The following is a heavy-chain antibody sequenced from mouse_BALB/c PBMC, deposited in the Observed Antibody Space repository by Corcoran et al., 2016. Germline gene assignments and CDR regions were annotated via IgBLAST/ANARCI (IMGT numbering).Heavy chain of an antibody. CDR3: ERDYDYHFDY. V-gene: IGHV1-26*01. Sequence: EGHLQQSAPELVEPGAAEKMSCKASGYTFTEYYKKWGKQRHGKSLEWIGDINPNNGGTSYNQKFKGKATLTVDKSSSTAYMQLNSLTSEDSAVYYCERDYDYHFDYWGQGTTLTVSS. CDR2: INPNNGGT. J-gene: IGHJ2*01. D-gene: IGHD2-4*01. CDR1: GYTFTEYY.